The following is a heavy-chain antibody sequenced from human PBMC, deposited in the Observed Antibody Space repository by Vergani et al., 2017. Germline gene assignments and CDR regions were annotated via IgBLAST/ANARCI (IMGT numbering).Heavy chain of an antibody. CDR1: GYTFTGYY. V-gene: IGHV1-2*02. J-gene: IGHJ5*02. Sequence: QVQLVQSGAEVKKPGASVKVSCKASGYTFTGYYMHWVRQAPGQGLEWMGWINPNSGGTNYAQKFQGRVTMTRDTSISTAYMELSSLRSEDTAVYYCARRNGSSSFFWFDPWGQGTLVTVSS. CDR2: INPNSGGT. CDR3: ARRNGSSSFFWFDP. D-gene: IGHD6-6*01.